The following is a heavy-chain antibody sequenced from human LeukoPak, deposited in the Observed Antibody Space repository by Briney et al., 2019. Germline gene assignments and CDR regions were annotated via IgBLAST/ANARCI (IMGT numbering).Heavy chain of an antibody. CDR3: AKSSYYDTSGSYREYYFDY. Sequence: GGSLRLSCAVSRFAFSNYGMSWVRQAPGKGLEWVSAISGSGGSTYYADSVKGRFTISRDNSKNTLYLQMNSLRAEDTTLYYCAKSSYYDTSGSYREYYFDYWGQGALVTVSS. J-gene: IGHJ4*02. CDR1: RFAFSNYG. V-gene: IGHV3-23*01. D-gene: IGHD3-22*01. CDR2: ISGSGGST.